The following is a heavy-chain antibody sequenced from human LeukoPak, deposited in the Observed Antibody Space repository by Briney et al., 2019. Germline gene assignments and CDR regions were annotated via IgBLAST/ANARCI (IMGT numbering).Heavy chain of an antibody. CDR1: GGSISSSSYY. CDR3: ARMIVVDDTHYFDY. CDR2: IYYSGST. J-gene: IGHJ4*02. Sequence: SETLSLTCTVSGGSISSSSYYWGWIRQPPGKGLEWIGSIYYSGSTYYNPSLKSRVTISVDTSKNQFSLKLSSVTAADTAVYYCARMIVVDDTHYFDYWGQGTLVTVSS. V-gene: IGHV4-39*01. D-gene: IGHD3-22*01.